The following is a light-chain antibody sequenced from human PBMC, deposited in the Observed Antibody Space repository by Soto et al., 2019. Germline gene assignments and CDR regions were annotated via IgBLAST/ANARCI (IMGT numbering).Light chain of an antibody. Sequence: ESVLTQSPGTLSLSPGERATLSCRASQSISSNYLAWYQQKPGQAPRLLIYDASNRATGIPARFSGSGSGTDFTLTISSLEPEDFAVYYCQQRSKWPPTFGQGTKVDIK. J-gene: IGKJ1*01. CDR3: QQRSKWPPT. CDR1: QSISSNY. V-gene: IGKV3-11*01. CDR2: DAS.